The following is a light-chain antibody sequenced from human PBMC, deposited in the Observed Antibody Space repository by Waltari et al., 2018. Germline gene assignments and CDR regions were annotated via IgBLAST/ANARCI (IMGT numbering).Light chain of an antibody. V-gene: IGLV1-40*01. J-gene: IGLJ3*02. CDR1: RSNIGAAYH. Sequence: QSVLTQPPPVSGPPGQRVTISCTGSRSNIGAAYHVHWYQQLPRAAPKLLIYGSSTRPLGVPDRFFGSTSGTSASLAITGLQAEDEADYYCQSYDTSLSVVFGGGTKLTVL. CDR2: GSS. CDR3: QSYDTSLSVV.